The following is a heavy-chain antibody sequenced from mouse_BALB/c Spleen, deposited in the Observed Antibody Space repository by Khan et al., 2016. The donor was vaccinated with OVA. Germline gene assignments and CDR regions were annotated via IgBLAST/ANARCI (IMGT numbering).Heavy chain of an antibody. CDR1: GFSFSRYN. D-gene: IGHD2-14*01. Sequence: VELVESGPGLVAPSQSLSITCNVSGFSFSRYNIHWVRQPPGKGLEWLGMIWGGGDTDYNSTLKSRLSISKDNSKSQVFLKVNNLQTDDSAMYDWARAYDRYGGYYAMDYWGQGTSVTVSS. V-gene: IGHV2-6-4*01. J-gene: IGHJ4*01. CDR3: ARAYDRYGGYYAMDY. CDR2: IWGGGDT.